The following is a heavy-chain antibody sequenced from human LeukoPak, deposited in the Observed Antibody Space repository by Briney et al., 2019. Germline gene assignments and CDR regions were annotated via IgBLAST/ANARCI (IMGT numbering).Heavy chain of an antibody. CDR1: GYTLTELS. CDR3: ATMDCSGGSCYSWYFDL. D-gene: IGHD2-15*01. Sequence: GASVKVSCKVSGYTLTELSMHWVRQAPGKGLEWMGGFDPEDGETIYAQKFQGRVTMTEDTSTDTAYMELSSLRSEDTAVYYCATMDCSGGSCYSWYFDLWGRGTLVTVSS. CDR2: FDPEDGET. J-gene: IGHJ2*01. V-gene: IGHV1-24*01.